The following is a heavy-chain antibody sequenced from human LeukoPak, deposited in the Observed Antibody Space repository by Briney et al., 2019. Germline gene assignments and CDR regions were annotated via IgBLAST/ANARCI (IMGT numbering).Heavy chain of an antibody. CDR1: GGSISHYY. CDR2: VYYTGST. V-gene: IGHV4-59*01. CDR3: ARVGSGSFDY. Sequence: SETLSLTCTVLGGSISHYYWSWIRQPPGKGLEWIGYVYYTGSTDYNPSLKSRVTISVDTSKNHFSLNLRSVTAADTAVYYCARVGSGSFDYWGQGTLVTVSS. D-gene: IGHD1-26*01. J-gene: IGHJ4*02.